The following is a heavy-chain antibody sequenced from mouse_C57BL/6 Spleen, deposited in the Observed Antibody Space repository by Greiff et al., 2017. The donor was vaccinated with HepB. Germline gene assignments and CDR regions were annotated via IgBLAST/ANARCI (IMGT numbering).Heavy chain of an antibody. J-gene: IGHJ3*01. V-gene: IGHV1-19*01. CDR1: GYTFTDYY. CDR3: ARAGLRREAWFAY. Sequence: EVQLQQSGPVLVKPGASVKMSCKASGYTFTDYYMNWVKQSHGKSLEWIGVINPYNGGTSYNQKFKGKATLTVDKSSSTAYMELNSLTSEDSAVYYCARAGLRREAWFAYWGQGTLVTVSA. CDR2: INPYNGGT. D-gene: IGHD2-4*01.